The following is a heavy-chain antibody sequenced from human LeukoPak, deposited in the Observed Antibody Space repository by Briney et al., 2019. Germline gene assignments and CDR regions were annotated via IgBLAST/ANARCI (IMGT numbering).Heavy chain of an antibody. CDR2: INHSGST. CDR1: GGSFSSYY. V-gene: IGHV4-34*01. D-gene: IGHD1-1*01. J-gene: IGHJ5*02. Sequence: SETLSLTCAVYGGSFSSYYWSWIRQPPGKGLEWIGEINHSGSTNYNPSLKSRVTISVDTSKNQFSLKLSSVTAADTAVYYCARVWNNWFDPWGQGTLVTVSS. CDR3: ARVWNNWFDP.